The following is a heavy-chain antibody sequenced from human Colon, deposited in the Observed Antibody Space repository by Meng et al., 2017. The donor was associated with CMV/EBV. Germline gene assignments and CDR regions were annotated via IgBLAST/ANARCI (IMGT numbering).Heavy chain of an antibody. Sequence: LQRRESGPGLVKASETLSLTCTVSGGFISGSSYYWGWIRQPPGKGLEWIGSMYYSGNTHYKSSLKSRVTISVDTSKNQFSLRLNSVTAADTAVYYCARTVQWLAPFYYYMDVWGKGTLVTVSS. J-gene: IGHJ6*03. CDR2: MYYSGNT. CDR1: GGFISGSSYY. D-gene: IGHD3-22*01. V-gene: IGHV4-39*07. CDR3: ARTVQWLAPFYYYMDV.